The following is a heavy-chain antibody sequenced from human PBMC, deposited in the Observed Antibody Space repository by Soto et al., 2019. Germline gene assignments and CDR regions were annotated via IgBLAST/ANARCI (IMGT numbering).Heavy chain of an antibody. CDR1: GFTFSDYW. V-gene: IGHV3-74*01. D-gene: IGHD1-1*01. Sequence: EVQLVESGGGLVRPGGSLRLSCAASGFTFSDYWMHWVRQTPGKGLVWISRINTDGSSSTYADSVKGRFTISRDNAKNTLYLHMNSLRDEDTAVYYCARGRSWNDAPFDYWGQGTLVTVSS. CDR2: INTDGSSS. J-gene: IGHJ4*02. CDR3: ARGRSWNDAPFDY.